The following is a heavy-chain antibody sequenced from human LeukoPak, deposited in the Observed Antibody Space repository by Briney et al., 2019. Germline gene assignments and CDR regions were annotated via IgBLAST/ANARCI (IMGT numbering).Heavy chain of an antibody. D-gene: IGHD3-10*01. CDR3: PTDSAPMVRGLIIAFAY. CDR1: GFTFSGSA. Sequence: ASVKVSCKASGFTFSGSAVQWVRQARGQRLEWLGWIIVDSGKTHYLQKLQERVTITRDMSTNTAYMELSSLTSEDTAVYYCPTDSAPMVRGLIIAFAYWGQGTQVTVSS. CDR2: IIVDSGKT. V-gene: IGHV1-58*01. J-gene: IGHJ4*02.